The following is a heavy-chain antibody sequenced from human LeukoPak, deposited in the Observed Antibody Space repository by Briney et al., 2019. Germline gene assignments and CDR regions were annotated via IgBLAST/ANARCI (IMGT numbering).Heavy chain of an antibody. Sequence: PSETLSLTCTVSGGSISSSSYYWGWIRQPPGKGLEWIGSIYYSGSPYYNPSLKSRVTISVDTSKNQFSLKLSSVTAADTAVYYCARRPTIFGVVISYYFDYWGQGTLVTVSS. CDR2: IYYSGSP. D-gene: IGHD3-3*01. V-gene: IGHV4-39*01. CDR1: GGSISSSSYY. CDR3: ARRPTIFGVVISYYFDY. J-gene: IGHJ4*02.